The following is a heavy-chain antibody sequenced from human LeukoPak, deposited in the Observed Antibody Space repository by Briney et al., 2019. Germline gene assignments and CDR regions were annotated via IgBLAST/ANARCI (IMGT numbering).Heavy chain of an antibody. CDR2: IYYSGST. Sequence: SETLSLTCTVSGGSISSGDYYWSWIRQPPGKGLEWIGYIYYSGSTNYNPSLKSRVTISVDTSKNQFSLKLSSVTAADTAVYYCARRGSSGPNYFDYWGQGTLVTVSS. D-gene: IGHD6-19*01. J-gene: IGHJ4*02. CDR3: ARRGSSGPNYFDY. V-gene: IGHV4-61*08. CDR1: GGSISSGDYY.